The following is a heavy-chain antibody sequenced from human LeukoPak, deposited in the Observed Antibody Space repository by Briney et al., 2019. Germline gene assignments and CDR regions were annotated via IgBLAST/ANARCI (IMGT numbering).Heavy chain of an antibody. D-gene: IGHD3-10*01. CDR2: MNPNSGST. V-gene: IGHV1-8*01. CDR3: ARRHYGSGSPFIPVAGTFDS. Sequence: ASVKVSCKASGYTFTSYDINWVRQATGQGLEWMGWMNPNSGSTGYAQKFQGRVTMTRNTSISTAYMELSSLRSEDTAVYYCARRHYGSGSPFIPVAGTFDSWGQGTLVTVSS. J-gene: IGHJ4*02. CDR1: GYTFTSYD.